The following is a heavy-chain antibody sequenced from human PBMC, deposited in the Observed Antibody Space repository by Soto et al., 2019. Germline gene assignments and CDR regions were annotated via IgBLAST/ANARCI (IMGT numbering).Heavy chain of an antibody. Sequence: EVQLVESGGGLVQPGGSLRLSCAASAFTVSSNYVSWVRQAPGKGLEWVSVIYSGGSTYYADSVKGRFTISKDNSKNTLYLQMNSLRAEDTAVYYCASALGPTTVYFRHWGQGTLVTVSS. CDR3: ASALGPTTVYFRH. V-gene: IGHV3-66*01. CDR1: AFTVSSNY. CDR2: IYSGGST. J-gene: IGHJ1*01. D-gene: IGHD1-26*01.